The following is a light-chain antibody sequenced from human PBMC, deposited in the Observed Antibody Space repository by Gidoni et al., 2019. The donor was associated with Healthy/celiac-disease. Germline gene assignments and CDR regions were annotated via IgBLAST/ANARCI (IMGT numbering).Light chain of an antibody. J-gene: IGKJ3*01. CDR3: QQLSSSPLT. V-gene: IGKV1-9*01. CDR1: KGISSY. Sequence: DIQLTQSPSFLSASVGDRVTITCRASKGISSYLAWYQQKPGKAPKLLIYAASTLQGGVPSRFSGSGSGTEFTLTISSLQPEDFATYSCQQLSSSPLTFGPGTKVDIK. CDR2: AAS.